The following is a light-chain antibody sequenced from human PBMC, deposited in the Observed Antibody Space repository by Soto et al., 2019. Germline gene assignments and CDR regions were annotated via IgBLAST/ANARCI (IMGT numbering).Light chain of an antibody. V-gene: IGLV4-69*01. J-gene: IGLJ2*01. Sequence: QPVLTQSPSASASLGASVKLTCTLSSGHSSYAIAWHQQQPEKGPRYLMKLDSDGSHTKGDAIPDRFSGSSSAAERYLTISSLQSEDEADYYCQTWGTGIHVVFGGGTQLTVL. CDR1: SGHSSYA. CDR3: QTWGTGIHVV. CDR2: LDSDGSH.